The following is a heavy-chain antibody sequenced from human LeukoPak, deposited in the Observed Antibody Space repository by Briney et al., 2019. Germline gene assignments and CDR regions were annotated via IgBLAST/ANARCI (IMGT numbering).Heavy chain of an antibody. Sequence: ASVKVSCKASGYTFTSYGISWVRQAPGQGLEWMGWISAYNGNTNYAQKLQGRVTMTTDTSTSTAYMELRSLRSDDTAVYYCARGVRKIFGVVIFDYWGQGTLVTVSS. D-gene: IGHD3-3*01. V-gene: IGHV1-18*04. CDR1: GYTFTSYG. CDR2: ISAYNGNT. CDR3: ARGVRKIFGVVIFDY. J-gene: IGHJ4*02.